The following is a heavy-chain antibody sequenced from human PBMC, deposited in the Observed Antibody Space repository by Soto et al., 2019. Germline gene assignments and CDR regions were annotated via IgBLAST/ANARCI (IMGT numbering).Heavy chain of an antibody. D-gene: IGHD3-10*01. J-gene: IGHJ6*02. Sequence: QVQLVQSGAEVTKPGSSVKVSCKASGGTFSSYAISWVRKAPGQGLEWMGGIIPICGTATYAQKVQGRVTITADKSTSTAYMELSSLRSEDTAVYYCASSNDYYGSNGSYDYYGMDVWGQGTTVTVSS. V-gene: IGHV1-69*06. CDR1: GGTFSSYA. CDR2: IIPICGTA. CDR3: ASSNDYYGSNGSYDYYGMDV.